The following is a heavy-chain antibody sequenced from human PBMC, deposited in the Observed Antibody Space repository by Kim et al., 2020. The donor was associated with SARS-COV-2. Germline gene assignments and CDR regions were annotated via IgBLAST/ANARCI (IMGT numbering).Heavy chain of an antibody. Sequence: SEILSLTCTVSGGSISRDYWSWSRQPQGKGLEWIGYNYYSGSTNYNPSLKSRVTISVYTSKNKCPLKLSSVTAADTAVYYCARGSGYRNYEGWFDPWGQGTLVTVSS. CDR1: GGSISRDY. CDR2: NYYSGST. D-gene: IGHD1-7*01. CDR3: ARGSGYRNYEGWFDP. V-gene: IGHV4-59*01. J-gene: IGHJ5*02.